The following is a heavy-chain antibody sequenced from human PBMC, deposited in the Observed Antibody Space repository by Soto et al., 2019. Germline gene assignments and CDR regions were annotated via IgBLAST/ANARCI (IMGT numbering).Heavy chain of an antibody. D-gene: IGHD2-8*01. CDR3: ARYNSYAIDY. Sequence: PPETLSLTCPVSGTSISSYYWSWIRQPPGKGLEWIANIHYSGTTNYNPSLASRVTLSVDTSKNQFSLKMTSVTAADRAMYFCARYNSYAIDYWGRGTLVTVSS. V-gene: IGHV4-59*01. CDR2: IHYSGTT. CDR1: GTSISSYY. J-gene: IGHJ4*02.